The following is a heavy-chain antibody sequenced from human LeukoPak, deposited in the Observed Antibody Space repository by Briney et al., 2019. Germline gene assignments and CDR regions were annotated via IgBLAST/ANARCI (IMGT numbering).Heavy chain of an antibody. CDR3: ATGTNGRHYDY. D-gene: IGHD1-14*01. CDR1: GLTFSTSG. J-gene: IGHJ4*02. V-gene: IGHV3-21*06. CDR2: IGPTGSDR. Sequence: PGGSLRLSCTASGLTFSTSGFNWVRQAPGKWLEWVASIGPTGSDRYHADSIKGRFTISRDNANNFLYLQMNSLRAEDTAVYYCATGTNGRHYDYWGQGTLLTVSS.